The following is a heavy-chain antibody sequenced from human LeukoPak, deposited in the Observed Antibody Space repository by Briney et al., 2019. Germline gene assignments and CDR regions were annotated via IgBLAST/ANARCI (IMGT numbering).Heavy chain of an antibody. CDR1: GFTFSSYG. CDR3: ARDFRRAVAGTYYFDY. Sequence: GGSLRLSCAASGFTFSSYGMHWVRQAPGKGLEWVAVIWYDGSNKYYADSVKGRFTISRDNSKNTLYLQMNSLRAEDTAVYYCARDFRRAVAGTYYFDYWGQGTLVTVSS. CDR2: IWYDGSNK. D-gene: IGHD6-19*01. J-gene: IGHJ4*02. V-gene: IGHV3-33*01.